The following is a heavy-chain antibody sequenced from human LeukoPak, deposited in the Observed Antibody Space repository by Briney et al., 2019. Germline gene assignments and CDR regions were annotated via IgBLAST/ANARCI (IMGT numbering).Heavy chain of an antibody. D-gene: IGHD2-8*01. Sequence: GGSLRLSCAASGFTFSDAWMSWVRQAPGKGLEWVGRIKSKSVGGTTGYAAPVRGRITISRDDSESMLYLQMNSLKTEDTAVYYCATERLGKWAFDIWGQGTMVTVSS. CDR1: GFTFSDAW. J-gene: IGHJ3*02. CDR2: IKSKSVGGTT. CDR3: ATERLGKWAFDI. V-gene: IGHV3-15*01.